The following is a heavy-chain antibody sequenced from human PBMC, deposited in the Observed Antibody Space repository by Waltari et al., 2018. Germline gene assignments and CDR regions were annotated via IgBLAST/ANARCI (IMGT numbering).Heavy chain of an antibody. CDR2: VETEDGET. CDR1: GYTFTDYY. J-gene: IGHJ4*02. CDR3: ATERKLHPRHY. D-gene: IGHD1-7*01. V-gene: IGHV1-69-2*01. Sequence: EVQLVESGGGLVQPGGSLRLSCAASGYTFTDYYMHWVQQAPGKGLEWRGRVETEDGETIYAEKFKGRVTITADTSTDTAYMELSSLRSEDTAVYYCATERKLHPRHYWGQGTLVTVSS.